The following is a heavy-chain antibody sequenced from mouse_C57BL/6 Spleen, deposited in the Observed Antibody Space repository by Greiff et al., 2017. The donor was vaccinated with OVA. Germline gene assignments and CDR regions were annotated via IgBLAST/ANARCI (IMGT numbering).Heavy chain of an antibody. J-gene: IGHJ1*03. Sequence: QLQQPGAELVKPGASVKVSCKASGYTFTSYWMHWVKQRPGQGLEWIGRIHPSDSDTNYNQKFKGKATLTVDKSSSPAYMQLSSLTSEDSAVYYCAIHYDYDDWYFDVWGTGTTVTVSS. V-gene: IGHV1-74*01. CDR3: AIHYDYDDWYFDV. CDR1: GYTFTSYW. D-gene: IGHD2-4*01. CDR2: IHPSDSDT.